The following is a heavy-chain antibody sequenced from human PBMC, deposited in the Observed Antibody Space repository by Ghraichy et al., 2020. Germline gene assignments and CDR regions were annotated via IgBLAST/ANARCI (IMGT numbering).Heavy chain of an antibody. J-gene: IGHJ4*02. CDR3: ARDGTEASDY. Sequence: SETLSLTCGVSGGSLSVHYWTWIRQPPGKGLEWIGEINHSGSTNYNPSVMSRVTISVDKSKNQFSLRLSSVTAADTAVYYCARDGTEASDYWGQGTLVTVSS. CDR2: INHSGST. D-gene: IGHD3-10*01. CDR1: GGSLSVHY. V-gene: IGHV4-34*01.